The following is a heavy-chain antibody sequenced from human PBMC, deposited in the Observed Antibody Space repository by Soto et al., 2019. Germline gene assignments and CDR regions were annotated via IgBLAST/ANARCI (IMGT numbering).Heavy chain of an antibody. CDR2: INPNGGST. CDR1: GYTFTSYY. J-gene: IGHJ3*02. Sequence: ASVKVSCKASGYTFTSYYMHWVRQAPGQGLEWMGMINPNGGSTSYAQKFQGRVTMTRDTSTSTAYMELRSLRSDDTAVYYCARGGMVRGANDAFDIWGQGTMVTVSS. V-gene: IGHV1-46*01. D-gene: IGHD3-10*01. CDR3: ARGGMVRGANDAFDI.